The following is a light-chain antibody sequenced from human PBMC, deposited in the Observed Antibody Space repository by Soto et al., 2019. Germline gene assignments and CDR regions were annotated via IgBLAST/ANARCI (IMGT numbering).Light chain of an antibody. J-gene: IGKJ1*01. V-gene: IGKV3-20*01. CDR1: QSISNNY. CDR3: QHYGLSAST. CDR2: GAS. Sequence: EIVLTQSPGTLSLSPGERATLSCRASQSISNNYLAWYQRKPGQAPRLLIYGASTRATGIPDRFSGSGSGTDFILTISRLDPEDFAVYFCQHYGLSASTFGQGTRVEIK.